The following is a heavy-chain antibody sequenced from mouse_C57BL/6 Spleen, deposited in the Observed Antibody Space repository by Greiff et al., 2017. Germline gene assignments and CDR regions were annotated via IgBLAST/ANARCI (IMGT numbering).Heavy chain of an antibody. V-gene: IGHV5-4*01. CDR1: GFTFSSYA. CDR3: ARDHGYYDYFDY. D-gene: IGHD2-3*01. J-gene: IGHJ2*01. Sequence: DVHLVESGGGLVKPGGSLKLSCAASGFTFSSYAMSWVRQTPEKRLEWVATISDGGSYTYYPDNVKGRFTISRDNAKNNLYLQMSHLKSEDTAMYYCARDHGYYDYFDYWGQGTTLTVSS. CDR2: ISDGGSYT.